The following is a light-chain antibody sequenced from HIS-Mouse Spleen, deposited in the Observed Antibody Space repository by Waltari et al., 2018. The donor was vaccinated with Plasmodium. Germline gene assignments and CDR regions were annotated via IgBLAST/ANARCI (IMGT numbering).Light chain of an antibody. CDR2: WAS. CDR1: QSVLYSSNNKNY. Sequence: DIVMTQSPDSLAVSLGERATINCKSSQSVLYSSNNKNYLAWYQQKPRQPPKLLIYWASTRESVVPDRFGGSGSGTDFTLTISGLQAEDVAVYYCQQYYSTPWTFGQGTKVEIK. J-gene: IGKJ1*01. CDR3: QQYYSTPWT. V-gene: IGKV4-1*01.